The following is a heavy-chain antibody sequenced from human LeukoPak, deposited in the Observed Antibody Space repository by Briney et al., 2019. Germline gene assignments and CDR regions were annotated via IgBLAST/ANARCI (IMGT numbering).Heavy chain of an antibody. V-gene: IGHV3-30*18. CDR1: GFTFSSYG. J-gene: IGHJ4*02. D-gene: IGHD3-22*01. Sequence: PGRSLRLSCAASGFTFSSYGMHWVRQAPGKGLEWVAVISYDGSNKYYADSVKGRFTISRDNSKNTLYLQMNSLRAEDTAVYYCAKDSSQYYDSSGSTSGYWGQGTLVTVSS. CDR3: AKDSSQYYDSSGSTSGY. CDR2: ISYDGSNK.